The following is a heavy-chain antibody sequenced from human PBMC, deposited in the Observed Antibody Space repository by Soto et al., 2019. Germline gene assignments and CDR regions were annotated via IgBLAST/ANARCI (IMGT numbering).Heavy chain of an antibody. V-gene: IGHV3-30*18. Sequence: GGSLRLSCAASGFTFSSYGMHWVRQAPGKGLVWVAVISYDGSNKYYADSVKSRFTISRDNSKNTLYLQMNSLRAEDTAVYYCAKDWGDIVVVAAARYGMDVWGQGTTVTVSS. CDR3: AKDWGDIVVVAAARYGMDV. CDR1: GFTFSSYG. J-gene: IGHJ6*02. CDR2: ISYDGSNK. D-gene: IGHD2-15*01.